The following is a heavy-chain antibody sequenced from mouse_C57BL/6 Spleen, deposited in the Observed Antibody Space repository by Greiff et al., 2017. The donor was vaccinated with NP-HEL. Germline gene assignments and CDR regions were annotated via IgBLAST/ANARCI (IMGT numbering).Heavy chain of an antibody. CDR3: ARDYYGSSYEVDY. Sequence: QVQLQQSGAELVRPGTSVKLSCKASGYTFTSYWMHWVKQRPGQGLEWIGVIDPSDSYTNYNQKFKGKATLTVDTSSSTAYMQLSSLTSEDSAVYYCARDYYGSSYEVDYWGQGTSVTVAS. D-gene: IGHD1-1*01. CDR2: IDPSDSYT. J-gene: IGHJ4*01. V-gene: IGHV1-59*01. CDR1: GYTFTSYW.